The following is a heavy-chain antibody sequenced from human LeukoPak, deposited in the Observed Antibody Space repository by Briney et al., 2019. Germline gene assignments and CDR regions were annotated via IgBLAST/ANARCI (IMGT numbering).Heavy chain of an antibody. D-gene: IGHD1-26*01. CDR1: GFTFSRHA. J-gene: IGHJ4*02. V-gene: IGHV3-23*01. Sequence: AGGSLRLSCAASGFTFSRHAMSWVRQAPGKGLEWVSAISGSGGSTYYADSVKGRFTISRDNSKNTLYLQMNSLRAEDTAVYYCAKDGGSYYFDYWGQGTLVTVSS. CDR2: ISGSGGST. CDR3: AKDGGSYYFDY.